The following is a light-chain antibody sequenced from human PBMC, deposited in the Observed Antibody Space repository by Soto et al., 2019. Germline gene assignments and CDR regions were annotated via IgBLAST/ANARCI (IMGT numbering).Light chain of an antibody. CDR3: ETWDFNTRV. CDR2: LEGSGSY. CDR1: SGHSSYI. V-gene: IGLV4-60*02. Sequence: QLVLTQSSSASASLGSSVKLTCTLSSGHSSYIISWHQQQPGKAPRYLMKLEGSGSYNKGSGVPDRFSGSSSGADRYLTISNLQFEYEADYYCETWDFNTRVFGGGTKLTAL. J-gene: IGLJ3*02.